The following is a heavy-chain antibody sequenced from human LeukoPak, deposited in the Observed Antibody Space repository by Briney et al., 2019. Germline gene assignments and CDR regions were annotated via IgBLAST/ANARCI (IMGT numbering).Heavy chain of an antibody. CDR3: ARVAAEVVGVPGAIGFGWLRRDYYYMDV. D-gene: IGHD2-2*02. Sequence: SVKVSCKASGGTFSSYAISWVRQAPGQGLEWMGGIIPIFGTANYAQKFQGRVTITADKSTSTAYMELSSLRSEDTAVYYCARVAAEVVGVPGAIGFGWLRRDYYYMDVWGKGTTVTVSS. CDR1: GGTFSSYA. CDR2: IIPIFGTA. J-gene: IGHJ6*03. V-gene: IGHV1-69*06.